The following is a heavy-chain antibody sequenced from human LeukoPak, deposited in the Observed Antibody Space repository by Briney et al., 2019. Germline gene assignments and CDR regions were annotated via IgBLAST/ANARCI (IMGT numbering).Heavy chain of an antibody. CDR3: ARFLHAVVVVAATNYYYYYGMDV. CDR1: GYSFTSYW. Sequence: GESLKISCKGSGYSFTSYWIGWVRQMPGKGLEWMGIIYPGDSDTRYSPSFQGQVTISADKSTSTAYLQWSSLKASDTAMYYCARFLHAVVVVAATNYYYYYGMDVWGQGTTVTVSS. J-gene: IGHJ6*02. D-gene: IGHD2-15*01. V-gene: IGHV5-51*01. CDR2: IYPGDSDT.